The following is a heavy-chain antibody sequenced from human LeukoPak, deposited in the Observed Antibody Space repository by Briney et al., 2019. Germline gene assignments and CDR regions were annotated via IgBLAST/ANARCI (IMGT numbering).Heavy chain of an antibody. CDR2: IYNGVNT. CDR1: GASVSSASY. D-gene: IGHD1-26*01. J-gene: IGHJ5*02. V-gene: IGHV4-61*01. Sequence: SETLSLTCTVSGASVSSASYWTWIRQPPGKGVEWIAHIYNGVNTNYNPSLKSRVTISVDTSKNQFSLRLNSVTAADTAVYYCARSRAFNSGAFDPWGQGSLVIVSS. CDR3: ARSRAFNSGAFDP.